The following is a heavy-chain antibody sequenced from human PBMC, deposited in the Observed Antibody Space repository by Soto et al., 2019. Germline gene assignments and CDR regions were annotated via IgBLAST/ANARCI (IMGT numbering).Heavy chain of an antibody. J-gene: IGHJ5*02. V-gene: IGHV4-34*01. Sequence: SETLSLTCAVSGGSFSDDYWSWIRQPPGKGLEWIGEISHSGNTNYKSSLKNRVTISVDTSKNQLSLELTSVTAADTAVYYCARKGWGYGILTGYWNWFDPWGQGTLVTVSS. D-gene: IGHD3-9*01. CDR1: GGSFSDDY. CDR3: ARKGWGYGILTGYWNWFDP. CDR2: ISHSGNT.